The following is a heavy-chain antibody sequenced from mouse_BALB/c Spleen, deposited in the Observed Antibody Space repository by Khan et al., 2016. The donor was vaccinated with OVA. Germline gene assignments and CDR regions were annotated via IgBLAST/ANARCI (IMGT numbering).Heavy chain of an antibody. CDR1: GYTFTSYT. D-gene: IGHD2-14*01. J-gene: IGHJ3*01. Sequence: QVQLQQSGAELARPGASVKMSCKASGYTFTSYTIHWIKLRPGQGLEWIGFINPSNGYTNYNQKFKDKATLTADKSSTTVYMQLSSLISDDSAVYNCVRDGAYHRNDGWFAYWGQGTLVTVSA. CDR2: INPSNGYT. CDR3: VRDGAYHRNDGWFAY. V-gene: IGHV1-4*01.